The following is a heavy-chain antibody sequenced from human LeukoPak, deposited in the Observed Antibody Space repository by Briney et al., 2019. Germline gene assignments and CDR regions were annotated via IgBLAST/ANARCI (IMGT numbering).Heavy chain of an antibody. J-gene: IGHJ4*02. V-gene: IGHV4-34*01. CDR1: GGSFSGYY. Sequence: SETLSLTCAVYGGSFSGYYWSWIRQPPGKGLEWIGSIHYSGSTNYNPSLKSRVTISVDTSKNQFSLKLSSVTAADTAVYYCARSAVSEQWLVDFDYWGQGTLVTVSS. CDR2: IHYSGST. D-gene: IGHD6-19*01. CDR3: ARSAVSEQWLVDFDY.